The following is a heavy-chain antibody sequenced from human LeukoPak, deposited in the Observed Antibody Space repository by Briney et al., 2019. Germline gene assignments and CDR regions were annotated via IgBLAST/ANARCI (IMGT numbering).Heavy chain of an antibody. J-gene: IGHJ4*02. CDR2: ISWNSGSL. V-gene: IGHV3-9*01. CDR3: AKAASSYDFWSGYLLTGGGYYFDH. Sequence: GGSLRLSCAASGFTFDVYAMHWVRQAPGKGLEWVSGISWNSGSLGYADSVKGRFTISRDNAKNSLYLQMNSLRAEDTALYYCAKAASSYDFWSGYLLTGGGYYFDHWGQGTLVTVSS. D-gene: IGHD3-3*01. CDR1: GFTFDVYA.